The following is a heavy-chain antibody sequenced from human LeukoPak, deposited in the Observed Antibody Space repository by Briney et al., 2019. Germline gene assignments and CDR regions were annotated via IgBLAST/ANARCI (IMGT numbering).Heavy chain of an antibody. V-gene: IGHV1-69*05. Sequence: SVKVSCKASGGTFSSYAISWVRQAPGQGLEWMGGIIPIFGTANYAQKFQGRVTITTDESTSTAYMALSSLRSEDTDVYYCAREASGYSGYDWMGWFDPWGQGTLVTVSS. CDR1: GGTFSSYA. CDR3: AREASGYSGYDWMGWFDP. J-gene: IGHJ5*02. CDR2: IIPIFGTA. D-gene: IGHD5-12*01.